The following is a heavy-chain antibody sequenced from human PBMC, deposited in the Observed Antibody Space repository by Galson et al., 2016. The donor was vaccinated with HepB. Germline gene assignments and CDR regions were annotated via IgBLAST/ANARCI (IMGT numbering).Heavy chain of an antibody. D-gene: IGHD1-14*01. J-gene: IGHJ6*02. CDR2: ITWNSGRM. CDR1: GFTFDDYG. CDR3: VKHEDSGQHAWYSMDA. V-gene: IGHV3-9*01. Sequence: SLRLSCAASGFTFDDYGMHWVRQAPGKGLEWVAGITWNSGRMSYADSVKGRFTISRDNAKNSLYLQMNSLREEDTAVYYCVKHEDSGQHAWYSMDAWGQGTAVTVSS.